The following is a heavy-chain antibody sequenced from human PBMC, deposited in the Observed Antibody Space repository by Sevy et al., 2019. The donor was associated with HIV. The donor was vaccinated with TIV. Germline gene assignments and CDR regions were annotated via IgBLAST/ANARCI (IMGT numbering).Heavy chain of an antibody. J-gene: IGHJ6*02. Sequence: VGSLRLSCAASGFSLTTSDMHWVRQAPGKGLEWVAYVRNDGSNKYYADSVRDRFTISRDSPKNTLYLQMNSLRDEDTAIYYCARGRKTTEEWLEELDYYYGLDVWGQGTTVTVS. CDR1: GFSLTTSD. D-gene: IGHD2-8*01. V-gene: IGHV3-30*02. CDR3: ARGRKTTEEWLEELDYYYGLDV. CDR2: VRNDGSNK.